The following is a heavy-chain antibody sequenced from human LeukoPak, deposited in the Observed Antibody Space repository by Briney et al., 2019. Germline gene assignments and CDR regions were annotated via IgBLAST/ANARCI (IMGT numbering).Heavy chain of an antibody. V-gene: IGHV3-23*01. CDR2: ISGGGGAT. Sequence: GGSLRLSCAGSGFTFSNYAMSWVRQAPGMGLEWVSAISGGGGATYYAPSVKARFVISKDNSKNTLYLQMNSLRADDTAVYYCAKDHWGGGYFDSWGQGALVTVSS. J-gene: IGHJ4*02. CDR3: AKDHWGGGYFDS. CDR1: GFTFSNYA. D-gene: IGHD7-27*01.